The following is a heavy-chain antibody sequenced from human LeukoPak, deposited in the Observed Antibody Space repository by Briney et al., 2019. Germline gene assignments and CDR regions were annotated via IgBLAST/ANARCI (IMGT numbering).Heavy chain of an antibody. D-gene: IGHD6-6*01. CDR2: INHSGST. J-gene: IGHJ4*02. V-gene: IGHV4-34*01. CDR1: GGSFSGFY. Sequence: SETLSLTCAVYGGSFSGFYWTWIRQPPGKGLEWIGEINHSGSTNYNPSLESRVTISVDTSKNQFSLKLSSVTAADTAVYYCARRHVQYSSSSDPYYFDYWGQGTLVTVSS. CDR3: ARRHVQYSSSSDPYYFDY.